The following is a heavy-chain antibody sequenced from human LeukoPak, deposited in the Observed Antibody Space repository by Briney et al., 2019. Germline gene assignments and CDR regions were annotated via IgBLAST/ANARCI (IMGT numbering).Heavy chain of an antibody. D-gene: IGHD3-22*01. CDR1: GFIFNNYG. CDR3: AKGSSGYFVDL. J-gene: IGHJ5*02. CDR2: ISNDGGGT. Sequence: AGGSLRLSCAASGFIFNNYGLIWVRQAPGKGLEWVSAISNDGGGTNYADFVKGRFTISRDNSKNMLFLQMNSLRAEDTALYYCAKGSSGYFVDLWGQGTLVTVSS. V-gene: IGHV3-23*01.